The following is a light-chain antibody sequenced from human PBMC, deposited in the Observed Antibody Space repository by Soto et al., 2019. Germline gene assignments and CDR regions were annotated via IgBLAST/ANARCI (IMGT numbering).Light chain of an antibody. CDR1: QSVASN. V-gene: IGKV3-15*01. CDR2: GAS. J-gene: IGKJ2*01. CDR3: QQYHNWPPQYT. Sequence: EIVMTQSPASLSVSPGDGATLSCRASQSVASNVAWYQQKPGQGPRLLIHGASTRAVGVPARFSGSESGTDFTLTISSLQSEDFAVYYCQQYHNWPPQYTFGQGTKLQLK.